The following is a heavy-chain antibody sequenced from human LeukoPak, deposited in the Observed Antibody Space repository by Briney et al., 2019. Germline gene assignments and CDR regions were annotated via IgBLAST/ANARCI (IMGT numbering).Heavy chain of an antibody. Sequence: PGGSLRLSCAASGFTFSSYGMHWVRQAPGKGLEWVAVISYDGSNKYYADSVKGRFTISRDNSKNTLYLQMNSLRAEDTAVYYCAKGEHIVVVTAILPTGYFQHWGQGTLVTVSS. CDR1: GFTFSSYG. CDR3: AKGEHIVVVTAILPTGYFQH. D-gene: IGHD2-21*02. CDR2: ISYDGSNK. V-gene: IGHV3-30*18. J-gene: IGHJ1*01.